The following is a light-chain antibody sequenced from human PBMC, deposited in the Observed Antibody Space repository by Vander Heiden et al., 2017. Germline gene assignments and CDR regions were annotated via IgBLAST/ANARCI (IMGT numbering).Light chain of an antibody. CDR2: DDS. V-gene: IGLV3-21*02. CDR3: QVWDNSSDLSVV. J-gene: IGLJ2*01. CDR1: NIGSKS. Sequence: SYVLTQPPSVSVAPGQTARSTCGGNNIGSKSVHWYQQKPGQAPVLVVYDDSDRPSGIPGRFSGSNSGDTATLTIGRVEAGDEADYYCQVWDNSSDLSVVFGGGTKLTVL.